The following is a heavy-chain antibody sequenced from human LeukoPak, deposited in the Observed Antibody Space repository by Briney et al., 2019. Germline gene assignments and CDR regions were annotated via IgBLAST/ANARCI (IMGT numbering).Heavy chain of an antibody. Sequence: GTSLRLSPAASGFPFSDYGMYWVRQAPGKGLEWLAVISHDGSNKYYADSVKGRITISRDNSMNTLYLQMNSLRAEDTAVYYCAKVRWGSDNALDSWGQGTLVTGSS. CDR2: ISHDGSNK. D-gene: IGHD3-16*01. J-gene: IGHJ4*02. V-gene: IGHV3-30*18. CDR1: GFPFSDYG. CDR3: AKVRWGSDNALDS.